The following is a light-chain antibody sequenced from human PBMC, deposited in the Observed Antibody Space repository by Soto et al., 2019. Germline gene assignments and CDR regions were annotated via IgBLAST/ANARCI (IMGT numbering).Light chain of an antibody. CDR1: SSDVGGYNY. Sequence: QSALTQPRSVSGSPGQPVTISCTGTSSDVGGYNYVSWYQHHPGKAPKLMIYDVTKRPSGVRDRFSASKSGNTASLTISGLQAEDEADYYCCSYAGSYTYVFGTGTKATVL. J-gene: IGLJ1*01. CDR2: DVT. V-gene: IGLV2-11*01. CDR3: CSYAGSYTYV.